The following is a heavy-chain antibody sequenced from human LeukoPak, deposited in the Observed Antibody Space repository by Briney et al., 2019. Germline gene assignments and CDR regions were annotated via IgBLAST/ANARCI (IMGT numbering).Heavy chain of an antibody. Sequence: ASVKVSCKASGYTFTSYGISWVRQAPGQGLEWMGWINPNSGGTNYAQKFQGWVTMTRDTSISTAYMELSRLRSDDTAVYYCARGPNQTVTTPTNNWFDPWGQGTLVTVSS. CDR3: ARGPNQTVTTPTNNWFDP. CDR1: GYTFTSYG. V-gene: IGHV1-2*04. J-gene: IGHJ5*02. D-gene: IGHD4-11*01. CDR2: INPNSGGT.